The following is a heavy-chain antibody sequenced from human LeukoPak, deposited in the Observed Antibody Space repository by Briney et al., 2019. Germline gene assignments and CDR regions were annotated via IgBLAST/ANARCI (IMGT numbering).Heavy chain of an antibody. CDR3: AREEPGIAAAGMDY. V-gene: IGHV3-30-3*01. J-gene: IGHJ4*02. Sequence: PGGSLRLSCAASGFTFSNFAMHWVRQAPGKGLEWVAFISYDGNNKYYADSVKGRFTISRDSSKNTLYLQVNSLRAEDTTVYYRAREEPGIAAAGMDYWGQGTLVTVSS. CDR1: GFTFSNFA. CDR2: ISYDGNNK. D-gene: IGHD6-13*01.